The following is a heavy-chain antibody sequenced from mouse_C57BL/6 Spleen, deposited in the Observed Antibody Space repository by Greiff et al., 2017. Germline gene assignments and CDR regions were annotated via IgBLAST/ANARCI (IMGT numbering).Heavy chain of an antibody. CDR1: GYTFTSYW. CDR2: IDPSDSYT. V-gene: IGHV1-50*01. D-gene: IGHD1-1*01. J-gene: IGHJ4*01. Sequence: QVQLQQPGAELVKPGASVKLSCKASGYTFTSYWMQWVKQRPGQGLEWIGEIDPSDSYTNYNQKFKGKATLTVDTSSSTAYMQLSRLTSEDSAVYYCARLYGHAMDDWGQGTSVTVAS. CDR3: ARLYGHAMDD.